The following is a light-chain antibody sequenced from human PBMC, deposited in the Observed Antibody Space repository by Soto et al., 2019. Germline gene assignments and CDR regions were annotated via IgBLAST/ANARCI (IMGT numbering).Light chain of an antibody. CDR1: QSVSSN. CDR3: QHYGAAPIT. J-gene: IGKJ5*01. Sequence: IVLTQSPATLSVSPWERATLSCRASQSVSSNLAWYQQKPGQAPRLLIYGVSTRATGIPVRFSGSGSGTDFTLTISRLEPADFALYYCQHYGAAPITFGQGTRLEIK. CDR2: GVS. V-gene: IGKV3-15*01.